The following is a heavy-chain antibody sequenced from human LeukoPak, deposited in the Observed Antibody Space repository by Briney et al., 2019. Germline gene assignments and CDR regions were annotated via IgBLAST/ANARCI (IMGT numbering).Heavy chain of an antibody. CDR3: ARDPPYYYDSSGSTDAFDI. D-gene: IGHD3-22*01. J-gene: IGHJ3*02. CDR2: INHSGST. V-gene: IGHV4-34*01. Sequence: PSETLSLTCAVYGGSFSGYYRSWIRQPPGKGLEWIGEINHSGSTNHNPSLKSRVTISLDTSKNQLSLKLSSVTAADTAVYYCARDPPYYYDSSGSTDAFDIWGQGTMVTVSS. CDR1: GGSFSGYY.